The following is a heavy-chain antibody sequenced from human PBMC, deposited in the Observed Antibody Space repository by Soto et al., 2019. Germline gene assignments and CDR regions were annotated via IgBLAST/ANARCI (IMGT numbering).Heavy chain of an antibody. CDR1: GFTFSYYY. Sequence: PGGSLRLSCAASGFTFSYYYMSWIRQSPGKGLEWVSYISSDGSTIHYSDSVKGRFTTSRDNAKNSLYLQMNSLRAEDTAVYYCARVQDIVVVVAASGMDVWGQGTTVTVSS. CDR3: ARVQDIVVVVAASGMDV. J-gene: IGHJ6*02. CDR2: ISSDGSTI. D-gene: IGHD2-15*01. V-gene: IGHV3-11*01.